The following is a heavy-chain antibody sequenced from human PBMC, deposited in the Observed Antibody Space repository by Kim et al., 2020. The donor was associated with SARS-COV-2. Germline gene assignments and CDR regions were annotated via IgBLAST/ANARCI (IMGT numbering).Heavy chain of an antibody. V-gene: IGHV5-51*01. D-gene: IGHD6-13*01. Sequence: GESLKISCKGSGYSFTSYWIGWVRQMPGKGLEWMGIIYPGDSDTRYSPSFQGQVTISADKSLSTAYLQWSSLKASDTAMYYCARHDVSSSWYYHDAFDIWGQGTMVTVSS. CDR1: GYSFTSYW. J-gene: IGHJ3*02. CDR3: ARHDVSSSWYYHDAFDI. CDR2: IYPGDSDT.